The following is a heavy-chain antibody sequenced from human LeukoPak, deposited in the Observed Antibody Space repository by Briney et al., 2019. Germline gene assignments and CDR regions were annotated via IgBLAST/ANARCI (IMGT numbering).Heavy chain of an antibody. D-gene: IGHD3-9*01. CDR2: ISWDEDK. V-gene: IGHV2-5*02. Sequence: SGPTLVNPTQTLTLTCTFSGFSFSTSGVGVGWIRQPPGKALEWLAAISWDEDKRYRPSLKNRLTITKDTSKNQVVLTMTNMDPVDTATYYCARSPYYDILTGSRRTFDYWGRGILVTVSS. J-gene: IGHJ4*02. CDR3: ARSPYYDILTGSRRTFDY. CDR1: GFSFSTSGVG.